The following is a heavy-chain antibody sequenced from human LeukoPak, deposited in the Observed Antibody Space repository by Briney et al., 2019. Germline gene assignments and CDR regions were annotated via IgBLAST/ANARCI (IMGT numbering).Heavy chain of an antibody. V-gene: IGHV4-39*07. CDR3: ARDMSAAGKWGYFDY. Sequence: SETLSLTCTVSGGSISSSSYYWGWIRQPPGKGLEWIGSIYYSGSTYYNPSLKSRVTISVDTSKNQFSLKLSSVTAADTAVYYCARDMSAAGKWGYFDYWGQGTLVTVSS. CDR1: GGSISSSSYY. CDR2: IYYSGST. D-gene: IGHD6-13*01. J-gene: IGHJ4*02.